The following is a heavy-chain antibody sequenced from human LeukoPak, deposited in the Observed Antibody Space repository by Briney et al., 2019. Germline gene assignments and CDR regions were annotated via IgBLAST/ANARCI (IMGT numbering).Heavy chain of an antibody. V-gene: IGHV3-7*01. J-gene: IGHJ4*02. CDR3: ARYWIGWYRGYYFDY. CDR2: IKQDGSEK. D-gene: IGHD6-19*01. CDR1: GFTFSSYW. Sequence: PGGSLRLSCAASGFTFSSYWMSWVRQAPGKGLGWVANIKQDGSEKYYVDSVKGRFTISRDNAKNSLYLQMNSLRAEDTAVYYCARYWIGWYRGYYFDYWGQGTLVTVSS.